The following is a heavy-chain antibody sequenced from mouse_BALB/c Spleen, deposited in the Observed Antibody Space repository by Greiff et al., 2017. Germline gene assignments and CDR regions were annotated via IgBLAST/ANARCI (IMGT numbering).Heavy chain of an antibody. CDR2: ILPGSGST. CDR1: GYTFSSYW. CDR3: ASLGRRGYYFDY. V-gene: IGHV1-9*01. J-gene: IGHJ2*01. D-gene: IGHD4-1*01. Sequence: VKLVESGAELMKPGASVKISCKATGYTFSSYWIEWVKQRPGHGLEWIGEILPGSGSTNYNEKFKGKATFTADTSSNTAYMQLSSLTSEDSAVYYCASLGRRGYYFDYWGQGTTLTVSS.